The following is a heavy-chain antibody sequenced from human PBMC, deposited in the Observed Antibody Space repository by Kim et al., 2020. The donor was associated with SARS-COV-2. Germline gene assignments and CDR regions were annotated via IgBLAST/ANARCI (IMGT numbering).Heavy chain of an antibody. Sequence: GGSLRLSCEASGFTLSDYYIDWVRQAPGRGLEWVGRTRNKANSYITEYAASVQGRFTISRDDSKNSLYLQMISLKTEDTAVYYCVRAAAGLDCWGHGVVVFVS. CDR3: VRAAAGLDC. D-gene: IGHD6-13*01. CDR2: TRNKANSYIT. V-gene: IGHV3-72*01. CDR1: GFTLSDYY. J-gene: IGHJ4*03.